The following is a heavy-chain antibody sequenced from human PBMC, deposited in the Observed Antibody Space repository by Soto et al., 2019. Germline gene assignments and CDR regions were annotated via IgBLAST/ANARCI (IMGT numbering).Heavy chain of an antibody. D-gene: IGHD3-22*01. CDR2: ISAYNGNT. CDR1: GYTFTIYG. Sequence: QVQLVQSGAEVKKPGASVKVSCKASGYTFTIYGISWVRQGPGQGLDWMGWISAYNGNTNYAQKLQGRVTMTTDTPKSTVCMELRSLRSVDTAVYYCASGLIIVADNGFDIWRQGTMVTVSS. V-gene: IGHV1-18*01. J-gene: IGHJ3*02. CDR3: ASGLIIVADNGFDI.